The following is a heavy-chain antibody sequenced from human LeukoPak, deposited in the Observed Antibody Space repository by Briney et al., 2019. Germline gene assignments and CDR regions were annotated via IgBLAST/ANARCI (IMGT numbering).Heavy chain of an antibody. D-gene: IGHD4-17*01. CDR3: ARVIGSYGDSAY. V-gene: IGHV3-7*01. CDR2: INRDGSEI. CDR1: GFNFTDYW. J-gene: IGHJ4*02. Sequence: PGGSLRLSCAASGFNFTDYWMSWVRQTPGKGLEWVAIINRDGSEIYYVDSVKGRFTISRDNAKNSLYLQMNSLRDEDTAVYYCARVIGSYGDSAYWGQGTLVTVSS.